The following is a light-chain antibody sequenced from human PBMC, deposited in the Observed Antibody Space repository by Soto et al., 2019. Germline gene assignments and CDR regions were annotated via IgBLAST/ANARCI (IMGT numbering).Light chain of an antibody. CDR3: QQFSSYQFT. Sequence: DIQMTQSPSTLSASEGDRVTITCRASQSVNKWVAWYQQKPGKAPKLLIYKASTLQTGVPPRFSGSGSGTEFTLTISSLQPDDLGIYYCQQFSSYQFTFGPGTKVDIK. CDR2: KAS. V-gene: IGKV1-5*03. CDR1: QSVNKW. J-gene: IGKJ3*01.